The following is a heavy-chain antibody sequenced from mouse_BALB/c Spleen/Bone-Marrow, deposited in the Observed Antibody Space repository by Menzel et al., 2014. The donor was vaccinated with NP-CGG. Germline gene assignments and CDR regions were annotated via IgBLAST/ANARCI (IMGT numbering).Heavy chain of an antibody. CDR3: ARGDYFDY. CDR2: INPGSGGA. J-gene: IGHJ2*01. CDR1: GYAFTNYW. Sequence: LQKSGAELVRPGTSVKESCKASGYAFTNYWIEWVKQSPGQDLEWIGVINPGSGGAKYNEKFKSKVTLTADKSSSTAYMQLSSLTSEDSAVYYCARGDYFDYGGQGTALTVSA. V-gene: IGHV1-54*01.